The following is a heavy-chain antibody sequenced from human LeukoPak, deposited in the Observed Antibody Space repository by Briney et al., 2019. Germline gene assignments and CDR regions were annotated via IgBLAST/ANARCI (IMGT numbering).Heavy chain of an antibody. V-gene: IGHV5-51*01. CDR1: GYSFTTYW. CDR3: ARRPVVGITMFRGVSDGFDI. J-gene: IGHJ3*02. Sequence: GESLKISCKGSGYSFTTYWIGWVRQVPGKGLEWMGIIYPGDSDTRYSPSFQGQVTISADKSISTAYLQWSSLKASDIAMYYCARRPVVGITMFRGVSDGFDIWGQGTMVTVSS. CDR2: IYPGDSDT. D-gene: IGHD3-10*01.